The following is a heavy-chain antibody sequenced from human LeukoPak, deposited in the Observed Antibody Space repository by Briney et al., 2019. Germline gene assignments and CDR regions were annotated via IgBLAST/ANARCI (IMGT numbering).Heavy chain of an antibody. CDR3: ARDRGSYLPAQTDY. Sequence: ASVKVSCKASGYTFTSYGISWVRQAPGQGLEWMGWISAYNGNTNYAQKLQGRVTMTTDTSTSTAYMELRSLRSDDTAVYYCARDRGSYLPAQTDYWAREPWSPSPQ. D-gene: IGHD1-26*01. CDR1: GYTFTSYG. V-gene: IGHV1-18*01. J-gene: IGHJ4*02. CDR2: ISAYNGNT.